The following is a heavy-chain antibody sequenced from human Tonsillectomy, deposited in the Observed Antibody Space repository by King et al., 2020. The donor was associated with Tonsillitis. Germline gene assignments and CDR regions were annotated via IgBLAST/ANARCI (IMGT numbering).Heavy chain of an antibody. Sequence: VQLVESGGGLVKPGGSLRLSCAASGFTFTNAWMNWVRQAPGKGLDWVGLIKSKTDGGTTDYAAPVKGRFTISRDDSKNTLYLQMSSLKTEDTAVYYCTTVTDYRDYRGGGYWGQGTLVTVSS. D-gene: IGHD4-17*01. CDR2: IKSKTDGGTT. J-gene: IGHJ4*02. CDR3: TTVTDYRDYRGGGY. V-gene: IGHV3-15*01. CDR1: GFTFTNAW.